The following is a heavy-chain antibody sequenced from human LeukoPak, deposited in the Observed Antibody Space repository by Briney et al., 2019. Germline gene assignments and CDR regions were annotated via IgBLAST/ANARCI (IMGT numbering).Heavy chain of an antibody. CDR3: ARVRGGDSGYEKSFDP. CDR1: GGSISTYY. J-gene: IGHJ5*02. Sequence: SETLSLTCTVSGGSISTYYWSWIRQPPGKGLDWIGSFYYTGSTNYNPSLRSRVTISLDTSKNQFSLQLNSVTPEDTAVYYCARVRGGDSGYEKSFDPWGQGTLVTVSS. V-gene: IGHV4-59*12. D-gene: IGHD5-12*01. CDR2: FYYTGST.